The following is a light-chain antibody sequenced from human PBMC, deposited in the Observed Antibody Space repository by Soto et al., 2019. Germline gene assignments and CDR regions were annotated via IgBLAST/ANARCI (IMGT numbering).Light chain of an antibody. CDR2: DVS. CDR1: QSISTW. V-gene: IGKV1-5*01. Sequence: DVQMTQSPSTLSASVGDRVTITCRASQSISTWLAWYQQKPGRAPRLLIYDVSNLESGVPSRFSGSGSGTEFTLTITSLPPEDVGIYYCQQYDSSRTFGQGTKVEFK. J-gene: IGKJ1*01. CDR3: QQYDSSRT.